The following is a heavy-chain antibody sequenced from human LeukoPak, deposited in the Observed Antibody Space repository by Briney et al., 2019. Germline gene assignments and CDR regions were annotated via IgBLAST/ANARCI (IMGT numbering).Heavy chain of an antibody. CDR3: ARTDCGGDCYYLNFDY. Sequence: GRSLRLSCAASGFTFSSYAMHWVRQAPGKGLEWVAVISYDGSNKYYADSVKGRFTISRDNSKNTLYLQMNSLRAEDTAVYYCARTDCGGDCYYLNFDYWGQGILVAVSS. CDR1: GFTFSSYA. V-gene: IGHV3-30-3*01. CDR2: ISYDGSNK. D-gene: IGHD2-21*02. J-gene: IGHJ4*02.